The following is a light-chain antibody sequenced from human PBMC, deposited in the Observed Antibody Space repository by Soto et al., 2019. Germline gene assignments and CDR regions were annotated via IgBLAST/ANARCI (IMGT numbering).Light chain of an antibody. V-gene: IGLV2-14*01. J-gene: IGLJ1*01. Sequence: QSVLTQPASVSGSPGQSITISRTGTSSDIGRYDYVSWHQQHPGKAPKLIIHGVTHRPSGVSIRFAGSKSANTASLTISGLQAEDEAYYFCSSYTTSSTYVFGSGTKVTVL. CDR2: GVT. CDR1: SSDIGRYDY. CDR3: SSYTTSSTYV.